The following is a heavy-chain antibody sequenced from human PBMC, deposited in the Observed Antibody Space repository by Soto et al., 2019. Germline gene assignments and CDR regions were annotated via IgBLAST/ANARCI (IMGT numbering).Heavy chain of an antibody. D-gene: IGHD6-6*01. Sequence: GGSLRLSCAASGFTFSSYAMSWVRQAPGRGLEWVSGVSAGGTNTYYADSVKGRFTVSRDNSKNMLFLEMNSLRDEDTAMYFCAKDRQSFDLWGQGTRVTVSS. CDR1: GFTFSSYA. J-gene: IGHJ4*02. CDR2: VSAGGTNT. CDR3: AKDRQSFDL. V-gene: IGHV3-23*01.